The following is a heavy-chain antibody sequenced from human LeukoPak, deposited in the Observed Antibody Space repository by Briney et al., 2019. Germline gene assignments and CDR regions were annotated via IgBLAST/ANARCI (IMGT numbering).Heavy chain of an antibody. J-gene: IGHJ2*01. D-gene: IGHD2-2*01. Sequence: ASVKVSCKASGYTFTSDGISWERQVPGQGLEWVGWIGAYNGNTNYAQKLQGRVTMTTDTSTSTAYMELRSLRSDDTAVYYCARGYCSSTSCYFGYWYFDLWGRGTLVTVSS. CDR2: IGAYNGNT. CDR3: ARGYCSSTSCYFGYWYFDL. V-gene: IGHV1-18*01. CDR1: GYTFTSDG.